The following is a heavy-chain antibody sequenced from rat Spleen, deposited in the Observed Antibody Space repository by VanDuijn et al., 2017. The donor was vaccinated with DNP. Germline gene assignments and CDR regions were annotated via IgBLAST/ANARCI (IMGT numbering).Heavy chain of an antibody. CDR3: ARHEGFYWYFDF. D-gene: IGHD3-7*01. Sequence: EVQLVESGGGLVQPGRSMKLSCAVSGFTFNNHYMAWVRQAPTKGLEWVASISDGGGNTYYGDSVKGRFTISRDNAKNTLYLQMDSLRSEETATYYCARHEGFYWYFDFLGPGTIVTVSS. J-gene: IGHJ1*01. CDR2: ISDGGGNT. V-gene: IGHV5S11*01. CDR1: GFTFNNHY.